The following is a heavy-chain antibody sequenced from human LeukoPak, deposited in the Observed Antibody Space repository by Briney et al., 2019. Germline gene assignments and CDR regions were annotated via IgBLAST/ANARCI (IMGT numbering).Heavy chain of an antibody. CDR2: IYSGGST. V-gene: IGHV3-66*01. Sequence: PGGSLRLSCAASGFTVSSNYMSWVRQAPGKGLEWVSVIYSGGSTYYADSVKGRFTISRDNSKNTLYLQMNSLRAEDTAVYYCAKGLGSGWYSYFDYWGQGTLVTVSS. J-gene: IGHJ4*02. CDR1: GFTVSSNY. CDR3: AKGLGSGWYSYFDY. D-gene: IGHD6-19*01.